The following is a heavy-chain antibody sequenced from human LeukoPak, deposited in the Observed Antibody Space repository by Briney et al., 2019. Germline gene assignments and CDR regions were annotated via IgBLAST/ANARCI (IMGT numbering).Heavy chain of an antibody. CDR2: MNPNSGNT. CDR3: ARGRQYYYYYGMGV. Sequence: ASVKVSCKASGYTFTSYDINWVRQATGQGLEWMGWMNPNSGNTGYAQKFQGRVTMTRNTSISTAYMELSSLRSEDTAVYYCARGRQYYYYYGMGVWGQGTTVTVSS. CDR1: GYTFTSYD. V-gene: IGHV1-8*01. J-gene: IGHJ6*02.